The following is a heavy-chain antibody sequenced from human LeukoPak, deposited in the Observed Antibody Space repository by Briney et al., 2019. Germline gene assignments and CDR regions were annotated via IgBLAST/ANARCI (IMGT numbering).Heavy chain of an antibody. Sequence: GGSLRLSCAASGLTLSRNWMNWVGQALGKGLEWVANIKQDGSDKYYANSVKSRFTISRDDAKNSLYLEMNSLRAEDTAVYYCAGGGGWVFDFWGQGTLVTVSS. J-gene: IGHJ4*02. V-gene: IGHV3-7*04. D-gene: IGHD6-19*01. CDR3: AGGGGWVFDF. CDR1: GLTLSRNW. CDR2: IKQDGSDK.